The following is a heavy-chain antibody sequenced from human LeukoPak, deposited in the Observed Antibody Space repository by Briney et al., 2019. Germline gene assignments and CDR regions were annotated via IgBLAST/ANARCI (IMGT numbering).Heavy chain of an antibody. CDR3: ARGQFQADV. D-gene: IGHD6-19*01. J-gene: IGHJ2*01. CDR1: GGSFNAYY. Sequence: SETLSLTCAVYGGSFNAYYWSWIRQPPGKGLEWIGEVHHSGDTNYNPSFESRVTISVDTSKNQFSLKLTSVTAADTAVYYCARGQFQADVWGPGTLVTVSS. CDR2: VHHSGDT. V-gene: IGHV4-34*01.